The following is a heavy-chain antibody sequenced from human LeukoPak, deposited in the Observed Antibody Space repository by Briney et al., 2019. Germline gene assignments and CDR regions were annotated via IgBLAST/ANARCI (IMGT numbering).Heavy chain of an antibody. CDR2: IDASSHYT. CDR3: ANFVDTSMGGNDY. V-gene: IGHV3-23*01. Sequence: PGGSLRLSCAASRFTFSSHAMSWVRQAPGKGLEWVSAIDASSHYTYYADSVQGRFTISRDNSKNTLYLQMNSLRAEDTALYYCANFVDTSMGGNDYWGQGTLVTVSS. D-gene: IGHD5-18*01. CDR1: RFTFSSHA. J-gene: IGHJ4*02.